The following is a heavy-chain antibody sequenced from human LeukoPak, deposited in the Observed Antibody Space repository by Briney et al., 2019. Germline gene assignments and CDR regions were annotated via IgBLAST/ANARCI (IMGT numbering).Heavy chain of an antibody. CDR3: AKDQGSSSGWYSRDGFAL. J-gene: IGHJ3*01. V-gene: IGHV3-74*01. Sequence: GGSLRLSCAASGFTFSSYWMHWVRQAPGKGLVWVSRINSDGSSTSYADSVKGRFTISRDNAKNTLYLQMNSLRAEDTAVYYCAKDQGSSSGWYSRDGFALWGRGTMVTVSS. D-gene: IGHD6-19*01. CDR2: INSDGSST. CDR1: GFTFSSYW.